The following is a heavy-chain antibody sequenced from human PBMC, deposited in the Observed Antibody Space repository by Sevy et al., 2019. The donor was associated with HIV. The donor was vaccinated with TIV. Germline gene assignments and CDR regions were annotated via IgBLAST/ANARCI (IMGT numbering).Heavy chain of an antibody. CDR1: GFTFTTYW. Sequence: GGSLRLSCAASGFTFTTYWMTWVRQAPGKGLEWVANINQDGSKINYVDSVKGRFIISRDNVKNSVYLQMNSLRDDDSAIYYCARDRAWGPDAWGQGTLVTVSS. V-gene: IGHV3-7*01. D-gene: IGHD7-27*01. CDR3: ARDRAWGPDA. CDR2: INQDGSKI. J-gene: IGHJ4*02.